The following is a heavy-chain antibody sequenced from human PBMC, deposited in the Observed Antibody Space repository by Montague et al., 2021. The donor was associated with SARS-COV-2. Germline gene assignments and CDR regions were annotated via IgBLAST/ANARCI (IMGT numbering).Heavy chain of an antibody. CDR3: ARGGGYRDAFDI. CDR1: GFTFSSHA. V-gene: IGHV3-30*04. J-gene: IGHJ3*02. Sequence: SVRLSCLASGFTFSSHAMHWVRQAPGKGLEWVAVISYDGFNKYYXDSVKGRFTISRDNFKNTLSLQMNSLRTEDTAVYYCARGGGYRDAFDIWGQGTMVTVSS. CDR2: ISYDGFNK. D-gene: IGHD5-18*01.